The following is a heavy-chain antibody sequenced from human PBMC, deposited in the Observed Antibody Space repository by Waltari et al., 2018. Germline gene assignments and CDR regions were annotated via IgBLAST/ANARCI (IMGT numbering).Heavy chain of an antibody. Sequence: QLQLQESGPGLVKPSETLSITCTVSGGSISSSSYYWGWIRQPPGRGLGWIGSIYYRGAPYYNPSLKSLVTISVDTSKNQFSLKLSSVTAADTAVDYCARHPRAPGLYGDWDYFDYWGQGTLVTVSS. D-gene: IGHD4-17*01. J-gene: IGHJ4*02. CDR1: GGSISSSSYY. CDR3: ARHPRAPGLYGDWDYFDY. V-gene: IGHV4-39*07. CDR2: IYYRGAP.